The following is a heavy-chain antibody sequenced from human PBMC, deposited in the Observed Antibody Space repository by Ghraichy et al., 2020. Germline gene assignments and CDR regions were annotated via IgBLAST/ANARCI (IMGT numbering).Heavy chain of an antibody. Sequence: SETLSLTCSVSGGSISNYYWSWIRQPAGKGLEWIGRIYTSGSTNYNPSLRSRVTMSVDTSKNQFSPKLSSVTAADTAVYYCARAYCAGDCYSWSYYFDYWGQGTLVTVSS. V-gene: IGHV4-4*07. D-gene: IGHD2-21*02. CDR1: GGSISNYY. CDR2: IYTSGST. CDR3: ARAYCAGDCYSWSYYFDY. J-gene: IGHJ4*02.